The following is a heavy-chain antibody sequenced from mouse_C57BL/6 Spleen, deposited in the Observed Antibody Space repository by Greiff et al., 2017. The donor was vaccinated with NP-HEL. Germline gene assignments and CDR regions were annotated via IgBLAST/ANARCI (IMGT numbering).Heavy chain of an antibody. D-gene: IGHD4-1*01. J-gene: IGHJ4*01. CDR3: ARGALAGKAMDY. Sequence: DVKLVESGGGLVQPGGSLKLSCAASGFTFSDYYMYWVRQTPEKRLEWVAYISNGGGSTYYPDTVKGRFTISRDNAKNTLYLQMSRLKSEDTAMYYCARGALAGKAMDYWGQGTSVTVSS. CDR1: GFTFSDYY. CDR2: ISNGGGST. V-gene: IGHV5-12*01.